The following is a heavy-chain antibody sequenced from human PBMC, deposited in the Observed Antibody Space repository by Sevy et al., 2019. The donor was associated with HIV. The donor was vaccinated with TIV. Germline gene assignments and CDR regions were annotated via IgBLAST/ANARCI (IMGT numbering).Heavy chain of an antibody. CDR1: GYTFTSYD. CDR3: ARKYSYGPFYYFDY. D-gene: IGHD5-18*01. CDR2: MNPNSGNT. V-gene: IGHV1-8*03. J-gene: IGHJ4*02. Sequence: ASVKVSCKASGYTFTSYDINWVRQATGQGLEWMGWMNPNSGNTGYAQEFQGRVTITRNTSISTAYMELSSLRSEDTAVYYCARKYSYGPFYYFDYWGQGTLVTVSS.